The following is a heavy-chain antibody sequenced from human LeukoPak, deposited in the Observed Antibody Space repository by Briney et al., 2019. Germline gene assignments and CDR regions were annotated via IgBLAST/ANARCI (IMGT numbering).Heavy chain of an antibody. J-gene: IGHJ4*02. V-gene: IGHV3-23*01. CDR3: ARDRPNYYGSDGHYYRRDGDY. CDR2: ITSRGEST. D-gene: IGHD3-22*01. Sequence: PGGSLRLSCAASGFIFSIYAMSGVRQARGRGLQWVSSITSRGESTWYVDSVRGGFTITRDNYENTLYLQIHTLRAEVTPAYFCARDRPNYYGSDGHYYRRDGDYWGRGTLVSVSS. CDR1: GFIFSIYA.